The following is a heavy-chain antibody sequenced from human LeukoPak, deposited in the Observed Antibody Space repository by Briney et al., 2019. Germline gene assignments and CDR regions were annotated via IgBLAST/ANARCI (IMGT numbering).Heavy chain of an antibody. J-gene: IGHJ4*02. CDR1: GFIFSNYW. V-gene: IGHV3-7*01. CDR3: ATDTGHGYFES. CDR2: IRQEGNKK. D-gene: IGHD4-17*01. Sequence: GGSLRLSCVASGFIFSNYWMSWLRQAPGKGLEWVANIRQEGNKKNYVDSVEGRFTIYRDNVQNSVYLQMTSLRAEDTAVYYCATDTGHGYFESWGQGTLVTVSS.